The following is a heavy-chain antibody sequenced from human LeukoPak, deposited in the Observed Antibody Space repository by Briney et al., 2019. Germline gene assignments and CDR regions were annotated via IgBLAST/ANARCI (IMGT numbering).Heavy chain of an antibody. CDR3: ARELPRVGVIMFGTDY. D-gene: IGHD3-10*01. J-gene: IGHJ4*02. CDR1: GTAFSSSG. Sequence: GGPLRPSCAAPGTAFSSSGMSWVGRSPGKGRGWVANIKQDGSEKYYVDSVKGRFTISRDNAKNSLYLQMNSLRAEDTAVYYCARELPRVGVIMFGTDYWGQGTLVTVSS. V-gene: IGHV3-7*01. CDR2: IKQDGSEK.